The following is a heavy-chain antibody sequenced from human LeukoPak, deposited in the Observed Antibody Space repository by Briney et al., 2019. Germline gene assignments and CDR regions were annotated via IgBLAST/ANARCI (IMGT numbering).Heavy chain of an antibody. D-gene: IGHD2-2*01. CDR3: AKGGSGYCSSTSCLYYFDY. CDR2: ISGSADST. V-gene: IGHV3-23*01. CDR1: GFTFSNYA. J-gene: IGHJ4*02. Sequence: PGGSLRLPCAASGFTFSNYAMNWVRQAPGKGLEWVSTISGSADSTYYADSVKGRFTVSRYNSKTTLYLQMNSLRAEDTAVYYCAKGGSGYCSSTSCLYYFDYWGQGTLVTVSS.